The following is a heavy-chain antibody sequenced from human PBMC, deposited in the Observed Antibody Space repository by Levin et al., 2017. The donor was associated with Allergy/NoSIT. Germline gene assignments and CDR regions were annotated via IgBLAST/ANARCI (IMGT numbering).Heavy chain of an antibody. Sequence: PGGSLRLSCAASGFSVSRYWMHWVRQAPGKGLAWVSRINEDGSTINYADSVEGRFTISRDSAKNTLYLQMNSLRVEDTAVYYCTRDTFGVDDYWGQGTMVTVSS. CDR1: GFSVSRYW. CDR3: TRDTFGVDDY. J-gene: IGHJ4*02. V-gene: IGHV3-74*01. D-gene: IGHD3-3*01. CDR2: INEDGSTI.